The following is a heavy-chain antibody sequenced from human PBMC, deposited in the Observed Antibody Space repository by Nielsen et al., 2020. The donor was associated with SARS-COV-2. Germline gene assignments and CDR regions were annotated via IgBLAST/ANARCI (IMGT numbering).Heavy chain of an antibody. Sequence: WVRQAPGQRLEWMGWISAYNGNTNYAQKLQGRVTMTTDTSTSTAYMELRSLRSDDTAVYYCARGGYCSGGSCYPTQYYYYGMDVWGQGTTVTVSS. V-gene: IGHV1-18*01. D-gene: IGHD2-15*01. CDR2: ISAYNGNT. CDR3: ARGGYCSGGSCYPTQYYYYGMDV. J-gene: IGHJ6*02.